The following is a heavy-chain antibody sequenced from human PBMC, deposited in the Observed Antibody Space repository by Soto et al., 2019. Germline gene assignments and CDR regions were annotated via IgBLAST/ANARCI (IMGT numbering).Heavy chain of an antibody. V-gene: IGHV1-46*01. J-gene: IGHJ2*01. CDR2: INPSGGST. CDR1: GYTFTGYY. Sequence: ASVKVSCKASGYTFTGYYMHWVRQAPGQGLEWMGIINPSGGSTSYAQKFQGRVTMTRDTSTSTVYMELSSLRSEDTAVYYCARAEGPYWYFDLWGRGTLVTVSS. CDR3: ARAEGPYWYFDL.